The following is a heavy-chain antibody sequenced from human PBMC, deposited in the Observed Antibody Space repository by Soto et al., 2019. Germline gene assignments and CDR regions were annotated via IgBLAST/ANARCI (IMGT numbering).Heavy chain of an antibody. CDR2: IYYSGST. J-gene: IGHJ3*02. D-gene: IGHD3-22*01. Sequence: SETLSLTCTVSGGSISSGGYYWSWIRQHPGKGLEWIGYIYYSGSTYYNPSLKSRVTISVDTSKNQFSLKLSSVTAADTAVYYCARGIAHIVVVITPGGAFDIWGQGTMVTVSS. V-gene: IGHV4-31*03. CDR3: ARGIAHIVVVITPGGAFDI. CDR1: GGSISSGGYY.